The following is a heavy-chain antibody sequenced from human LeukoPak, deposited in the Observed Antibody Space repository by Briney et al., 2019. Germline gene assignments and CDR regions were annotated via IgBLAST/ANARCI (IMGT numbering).Heavy chain of an antibody. V-gene: IGHV3-33*01. CDR2: IWYDGSNK. J-gene: IGHJ4*02. Sequence: GGSLSLSGSASGFTFRNQGMHGVRQAPGKGLEWVAVIWYDGSNKYYADSVKGRVTISRDNSKNTVYLQMNSLRAEDTAVYYCARDVKAYFDYWGRGILVTVPS. CDR3: ARDVKAYFDY. CDR1: GFTFRNQG.